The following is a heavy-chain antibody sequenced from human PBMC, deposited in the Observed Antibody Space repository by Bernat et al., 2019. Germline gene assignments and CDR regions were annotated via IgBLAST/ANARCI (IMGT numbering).Heavy chain of an antibody. CDR1: GGSFSGYY. Sequence: QVQLQQWGAGLLKPSETLSLTCAVYGGSFSGYYWSWIRQPPGKGLEWIGELNHSGSTNYNPSLKSRVTISVDTSKNQFSLKLSSVTAADTAVYYCASDSSMPMDVWGQGTTVTVSS. CDR2: LNHSGST. D-gene: IGHD2/OR15-2a*01. V-gene: IGHV4-34*01. CDR3: ASDSSMPMDV. J-gene: IGHJ6*02.